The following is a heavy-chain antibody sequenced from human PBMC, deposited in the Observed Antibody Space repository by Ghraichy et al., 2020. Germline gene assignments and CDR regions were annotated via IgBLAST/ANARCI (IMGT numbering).Heavy chain of an antibody. J-gene: IGHJ6*02. D-gene: IGHD4-17*01. V-gene: IGHV4-4*02. CDR2: IYHSGST. CDR3: ARDRHSPYGDYVYYYYGMDV. CDR1: GGSISSSNW. Sequence: SETLSLTCAVSGGSISSSNWWSWVRQPPGKGLEWIGEIYHSGSTNYNPSLKSRVTISVDKSKNQFSLKLSSVTAADTAVYYCARDRHSPYGDYVYYYYGMDVWGQGTTVTVSS.